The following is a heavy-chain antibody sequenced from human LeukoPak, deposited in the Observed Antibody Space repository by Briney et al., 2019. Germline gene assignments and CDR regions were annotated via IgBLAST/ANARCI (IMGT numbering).Heavy chain of an antibody. J-gene: IGHJ4*02. CDR2: MNPNSGNT. CDR3: ARDGSSSWYPIFDY. CDR1: GYTFTSYD. V-gene: IGHV1-8*03. D-gene: IGHD6-13*01. Sequence: ASVKVSCKASGYTFTSYDINWVRQATGQGLEWMGWMNPNSGNTGYAQKFQGRVTITRNTSISTACMELSSLRSEDTAVYYCARDGSSSWYPIFDYWGQGTLVTVSS.